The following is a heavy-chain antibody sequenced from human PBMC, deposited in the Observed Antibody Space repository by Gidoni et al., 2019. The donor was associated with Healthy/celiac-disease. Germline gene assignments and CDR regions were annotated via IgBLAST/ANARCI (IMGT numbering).Heavy chain of an antibody. CDR3: AKDPDY. Sequence: VPLGESGGGVVQPGRSLRLSCAASGFTLSSYGMHWVRQAPGKGLEWVAVISYDGSNKYYADSVKGRFTISRDNSKNTLYLQMNSLRAEDTAVYYCAKDPDYWGQGTLVTVSS. J-gene: IGHJ4*02. CDR2: ISYDGSNK. CDR1: GFTLSSYG. V-gene: IGHV3-30*18.